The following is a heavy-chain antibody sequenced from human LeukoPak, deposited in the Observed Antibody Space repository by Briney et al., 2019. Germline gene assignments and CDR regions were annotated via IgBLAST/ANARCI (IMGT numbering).Heavy chain of an antibody. D-gene: IGHD5-12*01. CDR2: INPNSGGT. V-gene: IGHV1-2*04. Sequence: ASVKVSCKASGYTFTGYYMHWVRQAPGQGLEWMGWINPNSGGTNYAQKFQGWVTMTRDTSISTAYMELSRLRSDDTAVYYCARDLRSGYEDYGMDVWGQGTTVTVSS. CDR1: GYTFTGYY. J-gene: IGHJ6*02. CDR3: ARDLRSGYEDYGMDV.